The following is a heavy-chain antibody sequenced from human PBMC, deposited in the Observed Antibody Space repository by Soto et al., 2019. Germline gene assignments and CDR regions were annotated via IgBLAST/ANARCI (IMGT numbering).Heavy chain of an antibody. CDR2: INPSGGST. CDR3: ARDRGTTVTTPAWFDY. J-gene: IGHJ4*02. Sequence: GASVKVSCKASGYTFTSYYMHWVRQAPGQGLEWMGIINPSGGSTSYAQKFQGRVTMTRDTSTSTVYMELSSLRSEDTAVYYCARDRGTTVTTPAWFDYWGQGTLVTVSS. CDR1: GYTFTSYY. D-gene: IGHD4-4*01. V-gene: IGHV1-46*03.